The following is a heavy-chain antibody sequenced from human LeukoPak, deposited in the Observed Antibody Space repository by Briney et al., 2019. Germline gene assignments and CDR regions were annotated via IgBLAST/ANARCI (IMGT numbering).Heavy chain of an antibody. Sequence: PGGSLRLSCAASGFTFSSYAMHWVRQAPGKGLEWVAVISYDGSNKYYADSVKSRFTISRDNSKNTLYLQMNSLRAEDTAVYYCARGSKRHCSGGSCYSGTDYWGQGTLVTVSS. J-gene: IGHJ4*02. CDR3: ARGSKRHCSGGSCYSGTDY. V-gene: IGHV3-30-3*01. CDR1: GFTFSSYA. D-gene: IGHD2-15*01. CDR2: ISYDGSNK.